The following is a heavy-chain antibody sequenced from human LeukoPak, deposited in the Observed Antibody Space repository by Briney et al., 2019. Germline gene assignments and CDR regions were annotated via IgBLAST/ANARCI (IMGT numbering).Heavy chain of an antibody. CDR3: ARQVVSSGWYGWFDP. J-gene: IGHJ5*02. CDR2: IYHSGST. D-gene: IGHD6-19*01. V-gene: IGHV4-4*02. CDR1: GGSISSSNW. Sequence: PSGTLSLTCSVSGGSISSSNWWSWVRQPPGKGLEWIGEIYHSGSTNYNPSLKSRVTISVDTSKNQFSLKLSSVTAADTAVYYCARQVVSSGWYGWFDPWGQGTLVTVSS.